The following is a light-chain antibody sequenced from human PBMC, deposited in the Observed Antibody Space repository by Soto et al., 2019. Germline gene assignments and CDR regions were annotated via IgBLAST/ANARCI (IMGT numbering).Light chain of an antibody. Sequence: DIQMTQSPSTLSASVGDRVTITCRASQSISSWLAWYQQKPGKAPKLLIYDASSLESGVPSRFSGSGSGTDFTLTISSLEPEDFAVYYCQQRSNWLPTFGQGTRLEIK. CDR2: DAS. CDR1: QSISSW. J-gene: IGKJ5*01. V-gene: IGKV1-5*01. CDR3: QQRSNWLPT.